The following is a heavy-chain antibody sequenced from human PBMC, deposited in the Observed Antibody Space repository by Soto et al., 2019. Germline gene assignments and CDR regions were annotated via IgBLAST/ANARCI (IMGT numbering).Heavy chain of an antibody. V-gene: IGHV3-23*01. CDR3: AKGNTAENYGMDD. D-gene: IGHD4-17*01. CDR2: ISGSGGST. Sequence: GGSLRLSCAASGFTFISYAMSWVRQAPGKGLEWVSAISGSGGSTYYADSVKGRFTISRDNSKNTLYLQMNSLRAEDTAVYYRAKGNTAENYGMDDWGQGTTVTVSS. CDR1: GFTFISYA. J-gene: IGHJ6*02.